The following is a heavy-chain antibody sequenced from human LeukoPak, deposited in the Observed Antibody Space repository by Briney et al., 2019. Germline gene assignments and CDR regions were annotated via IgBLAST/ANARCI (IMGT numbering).Heavy chain of an antibody. V-gene: IGHV4-34*12. Sequence: SETLSLTCAVYGGSFSGYFWGWIRQPPGKGLEWIGEIIHNGSTNYHPSLKSRVTVSLDTSSNQFSLKLSSVTAADTAVYYCAREYTAMVGGYYFDYWGQGTLVTVSS. CDR1: GGSFSGYF. CDR2: IIHNGST. D-gene: IGHD5-18*01. J-gene: IGHJ4*02. CDR3: AREYTAMVGGYYFDY.